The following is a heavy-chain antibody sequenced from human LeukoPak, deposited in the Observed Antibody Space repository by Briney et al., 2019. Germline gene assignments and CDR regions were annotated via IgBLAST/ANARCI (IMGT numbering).Heavy chain of an antibody. V-gene: IGHV4-38-2*02. D-gene: IGHD3-3*01. CDR2: IYHSGST. CDR1: GYSISSGYY. J-gene: IGHJ5*02. CDR3: ASSLWSGYYAKFDP. Sequence: SETLSLTCTVSGYSISSGYYWDWLRQPPGKGLEWIGSIYHSGSTYYNPSLKSRVTISVDTSKNQFSLKLSSVTAADTAVYYCASSLWSGYYAKFDPWGQGTLVTVSS.